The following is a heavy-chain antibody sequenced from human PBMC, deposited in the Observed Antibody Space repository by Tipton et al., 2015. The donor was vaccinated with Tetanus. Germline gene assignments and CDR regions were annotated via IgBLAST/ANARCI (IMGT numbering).Heavy chain of an antibody. CDR2: IWYDGSNK. Sequence: SLRLSCAASGFTFSSYGMHWVRQAPGKGLEWVAVIWYDGSNKYYADSVKGRFTISRDNSKNTLYLQMNSLRAEDTAVYYCARGLYGSGSYHDYWGQGTLVTVSS. CDR1: GFTFSSYG. V-gene: IGHV3-33*01. D-gene: IGHD3-10*01. CDR3: ARGLYGSGSYHDY. J-gene: IGHJ4*02.